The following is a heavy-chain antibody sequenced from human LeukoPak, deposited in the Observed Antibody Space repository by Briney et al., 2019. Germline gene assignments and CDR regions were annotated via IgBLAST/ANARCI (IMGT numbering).Heavy chain of an antibody. J-gene: IGHJ3*02. V-gene: IGHV3-33*06. CDR3: AKDLFPSPTLGAFDI. CDR2: MWYDGSNK. Sequence: PGRSLRLSCAASGFTFSNYVMHWVRQAPGKGLEWVALMWYDGSNKYYADSVKGRFTISRDNSKNTVDLQMHSLRAEDTAVYYCAKDLFPSPTLGAFDIWGQGTMVTVSS. CDR1: GFTFSNYV.